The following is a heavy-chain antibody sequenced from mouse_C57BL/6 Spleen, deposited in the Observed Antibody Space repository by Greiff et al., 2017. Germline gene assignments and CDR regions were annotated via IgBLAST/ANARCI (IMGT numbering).Heavy chain of an antibody. Sequence: VKLLESGAELMKPGASVKLSCKATGYTFTGYWIEWVKQRPGHGLEWIGEILPGSGSTNYNEKFKGKATFTADTSSNTAYMQLSSLTTEDSAIYYCAKPAPYYGSSYGCAYWGQGTLVTVSA. CDR2: ILPGSGST. D-gene: IGHD1-1*01. J-gene: IGHJ3*01. V-gene: IGHV1-9*01. CDR1: GYTFTGYW. CDR3: AKPAPYYGSSYGCAY.